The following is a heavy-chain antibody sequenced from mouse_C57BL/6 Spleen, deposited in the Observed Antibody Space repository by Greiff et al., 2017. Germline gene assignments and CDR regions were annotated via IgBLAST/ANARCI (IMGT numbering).Heavy chain of an antibody. D-gene: IGHD3-2*02. Sequence: EVKLQESGPGLVKPSQSLSLTCSVTGYSITSGYYWNWIRQFPGNKLEWMGYISYDGSNNYNPSLKNRISLTRDTAKNQFFLKFNSVTTEDTATYYCARGLEAQADAMDYWGQGTSVTVSS. V-gene: IGHV3-6*01. CDR3: ARGLEAQADAMDY. J-gene: IGHJ4*01. CDR2: ISYDGSN. CDR1: GYSITSGYY.